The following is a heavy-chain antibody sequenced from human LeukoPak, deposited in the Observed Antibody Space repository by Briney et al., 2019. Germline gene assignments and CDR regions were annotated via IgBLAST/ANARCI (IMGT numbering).Heavy chain of an antibody. CDR3: ARGRALGYSYGFLDY. CDR1: GGSISSSSYY. CDR2: IYYSGST. J-gene: IGHJ4*02. D-gene: IGHD5-18*01. Sequence: PSETLSLTCTVSGGSISSSSYYWGWIRQPPGKGLEWIGSIYYSGSTYYNPSLKSRVTISVDTSKNQFSLKLSSVTAADTAVYYCARGRALGYSYGFLDYWGQGALVTVSS. V-gene: IGHV4-39*07.